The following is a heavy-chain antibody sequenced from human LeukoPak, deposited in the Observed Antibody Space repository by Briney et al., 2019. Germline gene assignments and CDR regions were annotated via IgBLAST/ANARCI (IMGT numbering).Heavy chain of an antibody. D-gene: IGHD3-22*01. J-gene: IGHJ1*01. CDR3: AGNDGLYYYDSSGPPLAGYFQH. CDR1: GGSISSGGYY. V-gene: IGHV4-30-2*01. CDR2: IYHSGST. Sequence: PSQTLSLTCTVSGGSISSGGYYWSWIRQPPGKGLEWIGYIYHSGSTYYNPSLKSRVTISVDTSKNQFSLKLSSVTAADTAVYYCAGNDGLYYYDSSGPPLAGYFQHWGQGTLVTVSS.